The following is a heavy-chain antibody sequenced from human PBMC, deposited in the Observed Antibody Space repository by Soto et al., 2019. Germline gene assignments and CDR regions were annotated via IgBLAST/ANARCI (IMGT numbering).Heavy chain of an antibody. CDR1: VLTTPNAW. CDR3: TTGSVEGV. Sequence: EVQLVESGGGLVKPGGPLSPPCEASVLTTPNAWMNWVRKAPGKGLEWVGRIKTKAEGGATDYAAPLKGRFTISRDDSRNTLFLQMNSLKTEDTAVYYCTTGSVEGVWGQGATVTVSS. J-gene: IGHJ6*02. D-gene: IGHD2-15*01. CDR2: IKTKAEGGAT. V-gene: IGHV3-15*07.